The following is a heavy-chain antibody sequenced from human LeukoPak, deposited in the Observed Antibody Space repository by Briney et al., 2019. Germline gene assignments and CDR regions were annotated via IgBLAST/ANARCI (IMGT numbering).Heavy chain of an antibody. D-gene: IGHD2-8*01. J-gene: IGHJ6*03. CDR3: ARDSIVRGNIGNDMDV. CDR2: ISHSGRTM. V-gene: IGHV3-11*01. CDR1: GFTFSDYY. Sequence: GGSLRLSSAASGFTFSDYYMSWIRQAPGKGLEWVSYISHSGRTMYYADSVKGRFTISRDNAKNSLYLQMNSLRAGDTAVYYCARDSIVRGNIGNDMDVWGKGTTVTVSS.